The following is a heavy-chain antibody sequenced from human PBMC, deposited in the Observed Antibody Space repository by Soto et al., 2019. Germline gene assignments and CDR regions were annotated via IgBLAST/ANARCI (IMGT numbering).Heavy chain of an antibody. J-gene: IGHJ6*02. Sequence: GGSLRLSCAASGFTFSSYDMHWVRQATGKGLEWVSAIGTAGDTYYPGSVKGRFTISRENAKNSLYLQMNSLRAGDTAVYYCARTAAPPDYYGMDVWGQGTTVTVS. D-gene: IGHD6-13*01. CDR1: GFTFSSYD. CDR3: ARTAAPPDYYGMDV. V-gene: IGHV3-13*01. CDR2: IGTAGDT.